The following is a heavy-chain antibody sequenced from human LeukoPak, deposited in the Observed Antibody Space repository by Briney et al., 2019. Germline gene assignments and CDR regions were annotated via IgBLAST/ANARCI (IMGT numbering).Heavy chain of an antibody. D-gene: IGHD1-26*01. CDR3: ARDRGVGATVGTFDI. CDR2: ISDSGGTT. J-gene: IGHJ3*02. CDR1: GFTFSSFA. V-gene: IGHV3-23*01. Sequence: GGSLRLSCAASGFTFSSFAMSWVRQASGKGLEWVSAISDSGGTTYYADSVKGRFTISRDNSKNTLYLQMNSLRAEDTAVYYCARDRGVGATVGTFDIWGQGTMVTVSS.